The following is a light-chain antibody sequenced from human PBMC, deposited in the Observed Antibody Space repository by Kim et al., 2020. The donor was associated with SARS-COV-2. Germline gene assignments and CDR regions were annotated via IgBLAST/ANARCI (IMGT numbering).Light chain of an antibody. V-gene: IGKV1-5*03. CDR3: QQHNDFSPLT. CDR1: QSISAR. Sequence: DIQMTQSPSTLSASVGDRVTITCRASQSISARLAWYQQKPGGAPKLLIYKASTLESGVPSRFSGSGSGTEFTLTISSLQPDDVASYYCQQHNDFSPLTFGGGTKVDIK. J-gene: IGKJ4*01. CDR2: KAS.